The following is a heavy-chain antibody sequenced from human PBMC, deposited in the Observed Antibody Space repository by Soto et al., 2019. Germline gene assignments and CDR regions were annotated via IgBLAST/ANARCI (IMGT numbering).Heavy chain of an antibody. CDR1: GASISSGTFY. CDR2: IYYDGGT. CDR3: ARERPDGARLDP. J-gene: IGHJ5*02. D-gene: IGHD6-6*01. V-gene: IGHV4-39*02. Sequence: PSETLSLTCTVSGASISSGTFYWGWIRQPPGKGLESIANIYYDGGTYYNPSLKSRVTISLDTSKNQFSLKLSSVTAADTAVYYCARERPDGARLDPWGQGTLVTVSS.